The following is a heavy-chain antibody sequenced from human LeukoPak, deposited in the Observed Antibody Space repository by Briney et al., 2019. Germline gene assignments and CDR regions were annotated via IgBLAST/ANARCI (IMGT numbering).Heavy chain of an antibody. CDR1: GFAFSSFA. CDR2: ISGSGGST. Sequence: HPGGSLRLSCAASGFAFSSFAMGWVRQAPGKGLEWVSAISGSGGSTYYADSVKGRFTISRDSSKNTLHLQMNSLRAEDTAVYYCANGDKKRITMVRGVMQPFDYWGQGTLVTVSS. CDR3: ANGDKKRITMVRGVMQPFDY. V-gene: IGHV3-23*01. J-gene: IGHJ4*02. D-gene: IGHD3-10*01.